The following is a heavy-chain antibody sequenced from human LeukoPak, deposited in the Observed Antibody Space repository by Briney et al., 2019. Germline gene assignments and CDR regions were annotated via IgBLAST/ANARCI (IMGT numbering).Heavy chain of an antibody. CDR2: INSDGSST. Sequence: GGSLRPSCAASGFTFSSYWMHWVRQAPGKGLVWVSRINSDGSSTRNADFVEGRFTISRDNAKNTLYLQMNSLRAEDTAVYYCARGYSGCDFWGQGTLVTVSS. CDR1: GFTFSSYW. D-gene: IGHD5-12*01. CDR3: ARGYSGCDF. J-gene: IGHJ4*02. V-gene: IGHV3-74*01.